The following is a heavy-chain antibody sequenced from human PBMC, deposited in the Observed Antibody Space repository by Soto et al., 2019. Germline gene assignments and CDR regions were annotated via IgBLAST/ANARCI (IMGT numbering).Heavy chain of an antibody. CDR2: IYHTGTT. CDR1: GGSINSGGYS. V-gene: IGHV4-30-2*01. Sequence: SETLSLTCTVSGGSINSGGYSWTWIRQPPGKGLEWIGFIYHTGTTYYNPSLKSRVTISVDRSKNQFSLKLSSMTGADTAVYYCATRPPQIVVTLLPFPSWGQGTPVTVSS. CDR3: ATRPPQIVVTLLPFPS. D-gene: IGHD2-15*01. J-gene: IGHJ5*02.